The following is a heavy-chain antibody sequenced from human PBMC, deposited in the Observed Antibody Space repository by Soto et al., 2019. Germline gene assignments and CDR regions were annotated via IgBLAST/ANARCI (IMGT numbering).Heavy chain of an antibody. Sequence: EVQLVESGGGLVQPGRSLRLSCAASGFTFDDYAMHWVRQAPGKGLEWVSVISWHSGNIAYADAVKGRFTISRDNAKTSLYLQMNSLRVDDTAVYYCVKEGDKAAILPYVDHWGQGTLVTVSS. D-gene: IGHD5-18*01. CDR1: GFTFDDYA. CDR2: ISWHSGNI. V-gene: IGHV3-9*01. J-gene: IGHJ4*02. CDR3: VKEGDKAAILPYVDH.